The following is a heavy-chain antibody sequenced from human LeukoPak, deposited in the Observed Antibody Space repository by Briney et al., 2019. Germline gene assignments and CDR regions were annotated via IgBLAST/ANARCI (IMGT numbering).Heavy chain of an antibody. CDR2: INWNGGST. D-gene: IGHD3-10*01. V-gene: IGHV3-20*04. J-gene: IGHJ3*02. Sequence: GGSLRLSCAASGFTFDDYGMSWVRQAPGKGLEWVSGINWNGGSTVYADSVKGRFTITRDNAKNSLYLQMNSLRAEDTALYYCAREFGSPDAFDIWGQGTMVTVSS. CDR3: AREFGSPDAFDI. CDR1: GFTFDDYG.